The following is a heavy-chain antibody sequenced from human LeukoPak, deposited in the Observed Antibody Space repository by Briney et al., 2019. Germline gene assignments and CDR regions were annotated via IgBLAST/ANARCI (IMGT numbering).Heavy chain of an antibody. J-gene: IGHJ1*01. V-gene: IGHV1-69*01. CDR1: GGTFSSYA. D-gene: IGHD6-19*01. CDR2: IIPIFGTA. Sequence: ASVKVSCKASGGTFSSYAISWVRQAPGQGLEWMGGIIPIFGTANYAQKFQGRVTITADESTSTAYMELSSLRSEDTAVYYCARVAIRGSGWSRWSQGTLVTVSS. CDR3: ARVAIRGSGWSR.